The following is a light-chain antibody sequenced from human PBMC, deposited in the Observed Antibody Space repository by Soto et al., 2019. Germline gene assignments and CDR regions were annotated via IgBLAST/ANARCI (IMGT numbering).Light chain of an antibody. J-gene: IGKJ5*01. CDR2: AAT. CDR3: QQSYSTPPIT. CDR1: QSIINY. V-gene: IGKV1-39*01. Sequence: DIQMTQSPSTLSGSVGDRVTITCRASQSIINYLNWYQQKPGKAPKLLIYAATSLQSGVPSRFSGSGSGTGFTLTISSLQAEDFATYYCQQSYSTPPITFGQGTRLEIK.